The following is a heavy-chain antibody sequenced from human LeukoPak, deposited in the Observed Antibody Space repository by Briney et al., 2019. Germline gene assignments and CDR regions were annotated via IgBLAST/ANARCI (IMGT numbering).Heavy chain of an antibody. V-gene: IGHV3-48*04. CDR2: IRSGSSTI. CDR1: GFTFSSYS. Sequence: GGSLRPSCAASGFTFSSYSMNWVRQAPGKGLEWVSDIRSGSSTIYYADSVKGRFTISRDNAKNSLYLQMNSLRAEDTAVYYCAREQWLVRGVDYWGQGTLVTVSS. J-gene: IGHJ4*02. D-gene: IGHD6-19*01. CDR3: AREQWLVRGVDY.